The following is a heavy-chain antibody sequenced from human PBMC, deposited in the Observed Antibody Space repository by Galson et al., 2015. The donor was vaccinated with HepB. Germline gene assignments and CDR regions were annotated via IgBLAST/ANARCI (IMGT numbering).Heavy chain of an antibody. D-gene: IGHD6-6*01. Sequence: SLRLSCAASGLTFSGSATHWVRQASGKGLEWVGRIRSKANSYATAYAASVKGRFTISRDDSKNTAYLQMNSLKTEDTAVYYCTSFPFPGYSSSSPADWNYYYYGMDVWGQGTTITVSS. CDR2: IRSKANSYAT. V-gene: IGHV3-73*01. CDR1: GLTFSGSA. CDR3: TSFPFPGYSSSSPADWNYYYYGMDV. J-gene: IGHJ6*02.